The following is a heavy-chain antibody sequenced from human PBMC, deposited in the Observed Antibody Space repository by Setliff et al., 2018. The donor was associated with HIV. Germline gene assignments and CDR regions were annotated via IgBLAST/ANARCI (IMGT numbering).Heavy chain of an antibody. CDR3: AKPTSGMYPRSFDL. CDR2: VGVGGGAT. J-gene: IGHJ3*01. V-gene: IGHV3-23*01. Sequence: GGSLRLSCAASGFAFSTFDMIWVRQAPGKGREWVSAVGVGGGATYYADSVRGRFAVSRDDSKNTLYLEMSGLRAEDTAIYYCAKPTSGMYPRSFDLWGQGTMVTVSS. CDR1: GFAFSTFD. D-gene: IGHD1-1*01.